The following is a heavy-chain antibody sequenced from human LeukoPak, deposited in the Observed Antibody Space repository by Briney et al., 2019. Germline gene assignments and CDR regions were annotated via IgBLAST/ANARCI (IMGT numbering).Heavy chain of an antibody. CDR1: GFTVSSNY. CDR2: IKQDGSEK. Sequence: GGSLRLSCAASGFTVSSNYMSWVRQAPGKGLEWVANIKQDGSEKYYVDSVKGRFTISRDNAKNSLYLQMNSLRAEDTAVYYCARGMDDYYDSSGYYANLDYWGQGTLVTVSS. V-gene: IGHV3-7*01. J-gene: IGHJ4*02. D-gene: IGHD3-22*01. CDR3: ARGMDDYYDSSGYYANLDY.